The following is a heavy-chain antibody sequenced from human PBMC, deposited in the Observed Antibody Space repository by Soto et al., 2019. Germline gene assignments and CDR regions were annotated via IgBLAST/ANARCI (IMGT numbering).Heavy chain of an antibody. CDR3: ARDRSTYGGGGTGEVKENWFDP. CDR2: AYYSGDT. V-gene: IGHV4-59*01. D-gene: IGHD2-8*01. CDR1: GGSISRYY. Sequence: ETLSLTCSVSGGSISRYYWSWIRQPPGKGLEWIGYAYYSGDTGYNPSLKSRVTMAVDTSKSQVSLKLSSVTAADTAVYYCARDRSTYGGGGTGEVKENWFDPWGQGALVTVSS. J-gene: IGHJ5*02.